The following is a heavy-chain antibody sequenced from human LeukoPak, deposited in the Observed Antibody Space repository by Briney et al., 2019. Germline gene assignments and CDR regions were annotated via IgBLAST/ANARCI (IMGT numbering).Heavy chain of an antibody. Sequence: SETLSLTCSVSGDSISSENYIWGWIRQPPGKGLEWIGSIFYSGTTNYNPSLKSRVTISADTSKNQFSMKLSSATAADTAVYYCVRHSDRGSYRVYAFDIWGHGTMVTVS. V-gene: IGHV4-39*01. CDR1: GDSISSENYI. CDR2: IFYSGTT. CDR3: VRHSDRGSYRVYAFDI. D-gene: IGHD5/OR15-5a*01. J-gene: IGHJ3*02.